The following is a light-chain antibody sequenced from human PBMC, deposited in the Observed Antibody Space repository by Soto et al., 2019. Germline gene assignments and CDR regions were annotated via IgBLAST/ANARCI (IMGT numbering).Light chain of an antibody. CDR3: QQYENLPS. J-gene: IGKJ4*01. Sequence: AIQLTQSPSSLSASVGDRVTITCRASQGIGSALAWYQQKPGKAPKLLIYDASSLESGVPSRFSGSGSGTDFTLTIDNLQPEDIATYYCQQYENLPSFGGGTKVDIK. V-gene: IGKV1D-13*01. CDR1: QGIGSA. CDR2: DAS.